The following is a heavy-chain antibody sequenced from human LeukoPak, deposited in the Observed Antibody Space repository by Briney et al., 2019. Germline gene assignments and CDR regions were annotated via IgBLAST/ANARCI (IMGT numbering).Heavy chain of an antibody. J-gene: IGHJ4*02. D-gene: IGHD3-3*01. Sequence: GGSLRLSCAASGFTFSSYAMSWVRQAPGKGLEWVSTISGTGGTTYHADSVKGRFTISRDNSRNTLYLQMNSLRAEDTALYYCAKLPLRFLDPPIPPPGDWGQGTLVTVSS. CDR3: AKLPLRFLDPPIPPPGD. V-gene: IGHV3-23*01. CDR1: GFTFSSYA. CDR2: ISGTGGTT.